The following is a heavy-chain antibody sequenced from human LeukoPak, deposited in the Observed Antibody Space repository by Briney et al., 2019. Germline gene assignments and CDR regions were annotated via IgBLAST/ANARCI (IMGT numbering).Heavy chain of an antibody. J-gene: IGHJ5*02. CDR3: ARGRHSSWTYYGVWFDP. CDR1: GGSFSGYY. Sequence: SETLSLTCAVYGGSFSGYYWSWIRQPPGKGLEWIGEINHSGSTNYNPSLKSRVTISVDTSKNQFSLKLSSVTAADTAVYYCARGRHSSWTYYGVWFDPWGQGALVTVSS. V-gene: IGHV4-34*01. CDR2: INHSGST. D-gene: IGHD6-13*01.